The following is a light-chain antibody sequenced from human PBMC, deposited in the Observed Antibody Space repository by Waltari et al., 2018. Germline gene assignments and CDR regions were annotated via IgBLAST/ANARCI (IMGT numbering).Light chain of an antibody. CDR2: GAS. CDR1: QSVSSSC. V-gene: IGKV3-20*01. J-gene: IGKJ2*01. CDR3: QQYGSSPLT. Sequence: EIVLTQSPGTLSLSPGERATLSCRASQSVSSSCLAWYQQKPGQAPRLLIYGASSRATGIPDRFSGSGSGTDFTLTISRLEPEDFAVYYCQQYGSSPLTFGQGTKLEI.